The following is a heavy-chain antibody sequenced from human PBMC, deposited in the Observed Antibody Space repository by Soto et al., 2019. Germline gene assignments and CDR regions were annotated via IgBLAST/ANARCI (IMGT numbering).Heavy chain of an antibody. CDR3: ARAISSGGRFSGMDV. CDR2: ITPVLDMA. J-gene: IGHJ6*02. Sequence: QVQLVQSGAEVKKPGSSVRVSCKASGGTFSSNTLSWVRQAPGQGLEWMGRITPVLDMADYEQKFQDRLTITADKSTTTVYMELGSRRSEDTAIYYCARAISSGGRFSGMDVWGQGTTVTVSS. CDR1: GGTFSSNT. D-gene: IGHD3-16*01. V-gene: IGHV1-69*02.